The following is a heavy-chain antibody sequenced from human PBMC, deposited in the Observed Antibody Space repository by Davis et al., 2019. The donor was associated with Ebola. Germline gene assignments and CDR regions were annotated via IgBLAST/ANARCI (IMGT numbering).Heavy chain of an antibody. CDR1: GYSFTSYW. D-gene: IGHD6-19*01. Sequence: GESLKISCKGSGYSFTSYWISWVRQLPGKGLEWMGRIETSDSHSEYSPSFQGHVTNSADKSISTVYLQWSGLQASDTAIYFCTRGHGWCDYWGQGTPVTVSS. V-gene: IGHV5-10-1*01. CDR3: TRGHGWCDY. J-gene: IGHJ4*02. CDR2: IETSDSHS.